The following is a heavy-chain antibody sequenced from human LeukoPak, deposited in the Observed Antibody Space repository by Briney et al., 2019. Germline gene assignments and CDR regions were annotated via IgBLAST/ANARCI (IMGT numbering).Heavy chain of an antibody. D-gene: IGHD2-2*01. CDR2: INSDGSST. V-gene: IGHV3-74*01. J-gene: IGHJ4*02. Sequence: GRSLRLSCAASGFTFSSYWMHWVRQAPGKGLVWVSRINSDGSSTNYADSVRGRFTISRDNAKNTLYVQMNSLRAEDTAVYYCAARGYCSGTSCLLEYWGQGTLVTVSS. CDR3: AARGYCSGTSCLLEY. CDR1: GFTFSSYW.